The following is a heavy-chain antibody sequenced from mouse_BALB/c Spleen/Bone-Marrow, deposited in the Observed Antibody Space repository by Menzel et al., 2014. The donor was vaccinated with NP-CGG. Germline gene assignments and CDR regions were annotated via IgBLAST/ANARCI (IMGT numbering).Heavy chain of an antibody. Sequence: EVMLVESGGGLVKPGGSLKLSCAASGFTFSSYAMSWVRQSPEKRLEWVAEISSGGSYTYYPDTVTGRFTISRDNAKNTLCMEMSTLRSEDTAMYYCASKTGTGYWYFDVWGAGTTVTVSS. CDR2: ISSGGSYT. CDR3: ASKTGTGYWYFDV. CDR1: GFTFSSYA. D-gene: IGHD4-1*01. J-gene: IGHJ1*01. V-gene: IGHV5-9-4*01.